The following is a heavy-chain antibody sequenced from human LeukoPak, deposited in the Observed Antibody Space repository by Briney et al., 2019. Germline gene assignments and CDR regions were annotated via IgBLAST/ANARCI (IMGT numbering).Heavy chain of an antibody. D-gene: IGHD2-2*01. CDR1: GYTFTSYD. V-gene: IGHV1-8*01. CDR3: ARVVWDIVVVPAAWFDP. Sequence: ASVKVSCKASGYTFTSYDINWGRQATGQGLEWMGWMNPNSGNTGYAQKFQGRVTMTRNTSISTEYMEMSRKRYRETAVYYCARVVWDIVVVPAAWFDPWGQGTLVTVSS. J-gene: IGHJ5*02. CDR2: MNPNSGNT.